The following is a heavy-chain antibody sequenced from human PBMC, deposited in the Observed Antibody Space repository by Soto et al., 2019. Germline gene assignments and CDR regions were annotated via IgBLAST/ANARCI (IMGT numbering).Heavy chain of an antibody. D-gene: IGHD3-22*01. J-gene: IGHJ5*02. CDR3: ARQLDSSGYYPRFDP. CDR1: GYSFTSYW. CDR2: IYPGDSDT. V-gene: IGHV5-51*01. Sequence: GESLKISCKGSGYSFTSYWIGWVRQMPGKGLEWMGIIYPGDSDTRYSPSFQGQVTISADKSISTAYLQWSSLKASDTAMYYCARQLDSSGYYPRFDPWGQGTLVTVS.